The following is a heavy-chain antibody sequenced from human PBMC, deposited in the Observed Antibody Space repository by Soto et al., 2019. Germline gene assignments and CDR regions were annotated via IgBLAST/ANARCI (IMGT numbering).Heavy chain of an antibody. V-gene: IGHV3-23*01. J-gene: IGHJ3*02. CDR1: GFTFYSYA. D-gene: IGHD1-20*01. Sequence: GGSLRLSFAASGFTFYSYAMSWVRQAPGKGLEWVSTIGGVGGDTYYADSVKGRFTISRDDAKNTLLLQMNSLRAEDTAVYYCVKDRMAYNAVWDPFDIWGQGTMVTVSS. CDR2: IGGVGGDT. CDR3: VKDRMAYNAVWDPFDI.